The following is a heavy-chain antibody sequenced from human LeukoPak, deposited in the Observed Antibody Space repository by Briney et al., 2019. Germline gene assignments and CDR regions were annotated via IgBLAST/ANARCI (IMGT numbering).Heavy chain of an antibody. D-gene: IGHD2-15*01. V-gene: IGHV3-23*01. J-gene: IGHJ4*02. CDR3: ARDCCSGGSCYYFPDF. CDR2: INGRGGVI. Sequence: GGSLRLSCTASGFTFNNYAMSWVRQAPGKGLEWVSSINGRGGVIYYADSVKGRFTISRDNSKNTLYLQMNSLRTEDTAMYYCARDCCSGGSCYYFPDFWGQGTLVSVSS. CDR1: GFTFNNYA.